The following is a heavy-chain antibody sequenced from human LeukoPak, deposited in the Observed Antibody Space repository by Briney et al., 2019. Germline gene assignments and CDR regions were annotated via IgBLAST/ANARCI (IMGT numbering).Heavy chain of an antibody. CDR1: GYTFSNYW. Sequence: GGALKVSCPGSGYTFSNYWIGWVRHMPGNGLGWMGIIYPGDSDTKYSPSFQGQVSISADKSSNTAYLQWSSVKASDTAIYYCARLGTPYYYMDVWGRGTTVTVSS. CDR2: IYPGDSDT. D-gene: IGHD1-1*01. V-gene: IGHV5-51*01. CDR3: ARLGTPYYYMDV. J-gene: IGHJ6*03.